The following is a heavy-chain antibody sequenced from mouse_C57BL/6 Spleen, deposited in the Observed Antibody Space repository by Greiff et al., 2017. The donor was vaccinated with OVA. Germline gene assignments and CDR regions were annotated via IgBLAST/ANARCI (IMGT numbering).Heavy chain of an antibody. V-gene: IGHV1-52*01. D-gene: IGHD2-2*01. J-gene: IGHJ2*01. CDR3: AREGYGYSSYFDY. CDR1: GYTFTSYW. Sequence: QVQLQQPGAELVRPGSSVKLSCKASGYTFTSYWMHWVKQRPIQGLEWIGNIDPSDSETHYNQKFKDKATLTVDKSSSTAYMQLSSLTSEDSAVYYCAREGYGYSSYFDYWGQGTTLTVSS. CDR2: IDPSDSET.